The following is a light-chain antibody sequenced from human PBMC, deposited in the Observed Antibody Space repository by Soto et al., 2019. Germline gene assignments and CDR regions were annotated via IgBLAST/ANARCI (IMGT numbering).Light chain of an antibody. J-gene: IGKJ1*01. V-gene: IGKV1-39*01. CDR3: QQSYSTPQT. Sequence: DIQLTQSPSFLSASVGDRVTITCRASQGISSYLAWYQQKPGKAPKLLIYAASTLQSGVPSRFSGSGSGTDFTLTISSLQPEDFATYYCQQSYSTPQTFGQGTKVDIK. CDR2: AAS. CDR1: QGISSY.